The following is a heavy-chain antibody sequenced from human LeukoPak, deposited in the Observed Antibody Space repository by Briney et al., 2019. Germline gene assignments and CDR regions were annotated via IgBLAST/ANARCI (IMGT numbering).Heavy chain of an antibody. CDR2: ISPDGSTT. CDR3: TTGLSINRYNMCDY. Sequence: PGGSLSLSCAASGFTFSSYWMHWVRQAPGKGLMWVSRISPDGSTTLYAHSVKGRFTISRANAKNTLYLQMHSLGAEDTAVYYCTTGLSINRYNMCDYWGQGTLVTVSS. CDR1: GFTFSSYW. V-gene: IGHV3-74*03. J-gene: IGHJ4*02. D-gene: IGHD5-24*01.